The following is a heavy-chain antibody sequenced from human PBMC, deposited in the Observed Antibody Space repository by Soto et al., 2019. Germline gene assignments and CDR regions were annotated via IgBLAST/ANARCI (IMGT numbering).Heavy chain of an antibody. CDR2: IDWDDDK. V-gene: IGHV2-70*04. Sequence: SGPTLVNPTQTLTLTCTFSGFSLSTSGMRVSWIRQPPGKALEWLARIDWDDDKFYSTSLKTRLTISKDTSKNQVVLTMTNMDPVDTATYYCARDLRMYQLLPGSNYYYSGMDVWGQGTTVTVSS. D-gene: IGHD2-2*01. J-gene: IGHJ6*02. CDR1: GFSLSTSGMR. CDR3: ARDLRMYQLLPGSNYYYSGMDV.